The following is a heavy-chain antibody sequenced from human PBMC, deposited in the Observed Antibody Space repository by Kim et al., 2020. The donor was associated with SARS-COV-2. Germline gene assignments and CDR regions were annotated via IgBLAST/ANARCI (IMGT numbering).Heavy chain of an antibody. J-gene: IGHJ5*02. D-gene: IGHD3-10*01. V-gene: IGHV3-13*01. Sequence: PGSVKGRFTISRENAKNSLYLQMNSLRAGDTAVYYCAREGVRGSNWFDPWGQGTLVTVSS. CDR3: AREGVRGSNWFDP.